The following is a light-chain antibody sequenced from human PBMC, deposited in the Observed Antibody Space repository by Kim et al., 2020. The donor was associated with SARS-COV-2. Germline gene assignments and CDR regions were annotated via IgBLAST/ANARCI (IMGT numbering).Light chain of an antibody. J-gene: IGKJ1*01. Sequence: SASVGDRVSITCRASQSVNTWLAWYQQKPGKAPKLLIYDASSSETGVPSRFGGSGSGAEFTLTITNLQPDDFATYHCQQYFSFPWTFGQGTKVEI. V-gene: IGKV1-5*01. CDR1: QSVNTW. CDR2: DAS. CDR3: QQYFSFPWT.